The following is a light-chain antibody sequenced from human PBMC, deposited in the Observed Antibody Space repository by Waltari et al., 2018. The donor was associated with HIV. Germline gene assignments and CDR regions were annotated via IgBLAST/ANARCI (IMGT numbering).Light chain of an antibody. CDR2: ANS. CDR1: SSNIGANFD. V-gene: IGLV1-40*01. Sequence: QSVLTQAPSVSGAPGQRVTISCTGSSSNIGANFDVHWYQLLPGSSPTLLILANSTRPSWVPDRFSVSKSGTSASLAITGLHPEDEAEYYCQSFDSSLNAYVFGTGTTVIVL. J-gene: IGLJ1*01. CDR3: QSFDSSLNAYV.